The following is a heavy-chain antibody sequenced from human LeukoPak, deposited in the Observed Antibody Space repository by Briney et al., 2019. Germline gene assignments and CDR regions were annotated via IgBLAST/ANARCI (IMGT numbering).Heavy chain of an antibody. CDR1: GGSISSYY. CDR3: ARDPLNYYGMDV. J-gene: IGHJ6*02. Sequence: SETLSLTCTVSGGSISSYYWSWIRQPPGKGLEWIGYIYYSGSTNYNPSLKSRVTISVDTSKNQFSLNLSSVTAADTAVYYCARDPLNYYGMDVWGQGTMVTVSS. V-gene: IGHV4-59*12. CDR2: IYYSGST.